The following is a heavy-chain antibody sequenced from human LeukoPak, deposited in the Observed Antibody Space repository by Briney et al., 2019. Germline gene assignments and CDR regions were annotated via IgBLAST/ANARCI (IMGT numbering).Heavy chain of an antibody. J-gene: IGHJ4*02. CDR2: TYYRSEWGN. Sequence: SQTLSLTCAISGDSVSSNSATWNWIRQSPSRGLEWLGRTYYRSEWGNDYAVAVKGRITINPDTSNNQFSLQLKSVTPEDTAVYFCVGGTGYPSSIRPFAYWGQGTLVTVSS. CDR3: VGGTGYPSSIRPFAY. CDR1: GDSVSSNSAT. D-gene: IGHD3-10*01. V-gene: IGHV6-1*01.